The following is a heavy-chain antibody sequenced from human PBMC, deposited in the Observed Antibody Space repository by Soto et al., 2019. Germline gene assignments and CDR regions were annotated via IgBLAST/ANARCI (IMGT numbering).Heavy chain of an antibody. J-gene: IGHJ6*02. Sequence: LALTCTVSGGSISSGGYYWSLIRQHPGKGLEWIGYIYYSGSTYYNPSLKSRVTISVDTSKNKFSLKLSSVTAADTAVYYCARALRRASIHVWGQGPTITFYS. CDR2: IYYSGST. D-gene: IGHD1-26*01. V-gene: IGHV4-31*03. CDR3: ARALRRASIHV. CDR1: GGSISSGGYY.